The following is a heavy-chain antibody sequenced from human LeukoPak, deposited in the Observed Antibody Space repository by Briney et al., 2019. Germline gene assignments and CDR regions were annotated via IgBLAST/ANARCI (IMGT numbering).Heavy chain of an antibody. V-gene: IGHV3-23*01. J-gene: IGHJ4*02. CDR2: ISISGDDT. CDR3: ANEIRPNDY. D-gene: IGHD4-17*01. CDR1: GFSFSSHA. Sequence: GGSLRLSCATSGFSFSSHAMTWVRQAPGKGLEWLSAISISGDDTYYADSVKGRFTISRDNSKNTLYLQMNSLSADDTAMYYCANEIRPNDYWGQGTLVAVSS.